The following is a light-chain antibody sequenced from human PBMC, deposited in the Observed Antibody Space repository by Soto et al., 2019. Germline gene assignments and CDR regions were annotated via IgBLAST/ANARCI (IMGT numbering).Light chain of an antibody. J-gene: IGKJ1*01. CDR3: QQSYSTPRT. CDR1: QSIGRF. V-gene: IGKV1-39*01. CDR2: AAS. Sequence: DIQMTQSPSSLSASVGDRVTITCRASQSIGRFLNWYQQKPGKAPKLLIYAASSLQSGVPSRFSGSGSGTDFILTISSLQPEDFATYYCQQSYSTPRTFGQGTKVDIK.